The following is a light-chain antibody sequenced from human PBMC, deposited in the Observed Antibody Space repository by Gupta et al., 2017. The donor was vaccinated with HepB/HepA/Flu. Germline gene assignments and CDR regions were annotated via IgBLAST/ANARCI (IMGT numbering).Light chain of an antibody. CDR3: SSYRSSSTPVGV. V-gene: IGLV2-14*01. J-gene: IGLJ1*01. Sequence: QSALTQPASVSGSPGQSITISCPGTSSDVGGYNYVSWYQQPPGKAPKFMIYDVSNRPSGVSNRCCGSKSGNTASLTMSVLQAEDEADYYCSSYRSSSTPVGVFGTGTKVTVL. CDR2: DVS. CDR1: SSDVGGYNY.